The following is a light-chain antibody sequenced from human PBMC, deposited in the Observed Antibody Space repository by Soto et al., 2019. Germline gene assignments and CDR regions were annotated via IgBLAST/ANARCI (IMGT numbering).Light chain of an antibody. CDR1: QSLEHSDGNTY. CDR2: KLS. J-gene: IGKJ3*01. Sequence: DVVMTQTPLSSPVTLGQPASISCSSSQSLEHSDGNTYLRWLHQRPGQPPRLLIYKLSNRFSRGPARGSVSGSGTYFTLKITRDEPEDVGVYYGIQATQFPFTFGPGTKVDI. CDR3: IQATQFPFT. V-gene: IGKV2-24*01.